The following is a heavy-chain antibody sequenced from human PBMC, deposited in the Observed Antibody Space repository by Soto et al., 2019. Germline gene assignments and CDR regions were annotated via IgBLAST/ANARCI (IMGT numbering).Heavy chain of an antibody. J-gene: IGHJ6*02. CDR1: GYSFTSYW. CDR2: IYPGDSDT. V-gene: IGHV5-51*01. Sequence: PGESLKISCKGSGYSFTSYWIGWVRQMPGKGLEWMGIIYPGDSDTRYSPSFQGQVTISADKSISTAYLQWSSLKASDTAMYYCARRIVSSSWHTTYGMDVWGQGTTVTVS. CDR3: ARRIVSSSWHTTYGMDV. D-gene: IGHD6-13*01.